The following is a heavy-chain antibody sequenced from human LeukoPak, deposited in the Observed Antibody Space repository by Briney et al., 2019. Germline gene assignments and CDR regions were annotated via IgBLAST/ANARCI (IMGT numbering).Heavy chain of an antibody. CDR1: GGSSSGYY. CDR3: ARGRAHIAAAGTMLGY. CDR2: INHSGST. J-gene: IGHJ4*02. Sequence: PSETLSLTCAVYGGSSSGYYWSWIRQPPGKGLEWIGEINHSGSTNYNPSLKSRVTISLDTSKNQFSLKLSSVTAADTAVYYCARGRAHIAAAGTMLGYWGQGTLVTVSS. V-gene: IGHV4-34*01. D-gene: IGHD6-13*01.